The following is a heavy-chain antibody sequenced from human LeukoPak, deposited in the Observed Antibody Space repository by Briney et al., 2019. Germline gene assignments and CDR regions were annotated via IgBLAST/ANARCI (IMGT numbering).Heavy chain of an antibody. D-gene: IGHD3-3*01. CDR3: AREATSGYLQYFQH. CDR1: GDSIASSTYY. Sequence: SETLSLTCTVSGDSIASSTYYWGWIRQVPGKGLEWLGIVYWSGTTYYNPSFKSRVTISVDTSKSEFSLKLRSVAAADTAVYYCAREATSGYLQYFQHWGQGTLVTVSS. J-gene: IGHJ1*01. CDR2: VYWSGTT. V-gene: IGHV4-39*02.